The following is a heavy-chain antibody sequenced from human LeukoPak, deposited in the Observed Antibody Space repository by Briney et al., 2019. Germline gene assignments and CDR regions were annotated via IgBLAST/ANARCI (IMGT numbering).Heavy chain of an antibody. V-gene: IGHV3-11*01. Sequence: GGSLRLSCAASGFTFGDYYMSWIRQAPGKGLEWISCISSSGGYIIYYADSVKGRFTISRDDAKNSLYLQMNSLRAEDTAVYYCAKSPDPPIVVVPAAIPGGQGTLVTVS. J-gene: IGHJ4*02. CDR3: AKSPDPPIVVVPAAIP. CDR1: GFTFGDYY. D-gene: IGHD2-2*02. CDR2: ISSSGGYII.